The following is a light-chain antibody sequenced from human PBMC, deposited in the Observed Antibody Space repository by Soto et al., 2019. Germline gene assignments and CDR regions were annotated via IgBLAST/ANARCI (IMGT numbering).Light chain of an antibody. Sequence: QSVLTQPPSVSAAPGQTVTISCSGSRSNIGHNYVSWYQHLPGTAPKLLIYDNHKRPSGIPDRFSGSQSGTSATLGITGLQTGDEADYYCGAWDTSLTTVLFGGGTQLTVL. V-gene: IGLV1-51*01. CDR2: DNH. CDR3: GAWDTSLTTVL. J-gene: IGLJ2*01. CDR1: RSNIGHNY.